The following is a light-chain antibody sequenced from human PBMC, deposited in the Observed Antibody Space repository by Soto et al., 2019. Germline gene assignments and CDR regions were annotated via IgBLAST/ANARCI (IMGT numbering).Light chain of an antibody. CDR1: SSDVGSYNS. CDR2: DVK. Sequence: QSALTQPASVSGSPGQSIAISCTGTSSDVGSYNSVSWYQQYPGKAPKLMIHDVKNRPSGISDRFSGSKSGNTASLTISGLQAEDEADYYCSSFTSSTSYVFGTGTQLTVL. CDR3: SSFTSSTSYV. J-gene: IGLJ1*01. V-gene: IGLV2-14*03.